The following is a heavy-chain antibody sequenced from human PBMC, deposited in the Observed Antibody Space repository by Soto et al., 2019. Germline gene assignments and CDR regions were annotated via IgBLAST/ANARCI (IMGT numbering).Heavy chain of an antibody. CDR1: GYTFTTYG. J-gene: IGHJ4*02. CDR2: ISAYNGDT. CDR3: ARDHCGGDCYPDPYDY. V-gene: IGHV1-18*01. Sequence: ASVKVSCKASGYTFTTYGITWVRQAPGQGLEWMGWISAYNGDTNYAQKLQGRLTMTTDTSTSTAYMELRSLRSDDTAVYYCARDHCGGDCYPDPYDYWGQGTLVTV. D-gene: IGHD2-21*02.